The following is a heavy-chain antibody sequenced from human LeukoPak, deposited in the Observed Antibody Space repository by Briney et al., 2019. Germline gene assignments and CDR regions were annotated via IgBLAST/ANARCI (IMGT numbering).Heavy chain of an antibody. CDR3: AREIVAGNYYFDC. D-gene: IGHD5-12*01. Sequence: ASVKVSCKASGYTFTSYDINWVRQATGQGLEWMGWMNPNSGNTGYAQKFQGRVTITADESTSTAYMELSSLRSEDTAVYYCAREIVAGNYYFDCWGQGTLVTVSS. CDR2: MNPNSGNT. CDR1: GYTFTSYD. V-gene: IGHV1-8*01. J-gene: IGHJ4*02.